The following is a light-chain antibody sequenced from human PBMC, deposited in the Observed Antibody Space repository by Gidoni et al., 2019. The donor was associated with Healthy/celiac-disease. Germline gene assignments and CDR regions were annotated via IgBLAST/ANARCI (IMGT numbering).Light chain of an antibody. CDR1: NIGSKN. Sequence: SYELTQPLSVSVALGQTARITCGGNNIGSKNVHWYQQKPGQAPVLVIYRDINRPSGIPERFSGSNSGNTATLTISRAQDGDEADYYCQVWDSSTVFGGGTKLTVL. CDR2: RDI. CDR3: QVWDSSTV. V-gene: IGLV3-9*01. J-gene: IGLJ2*01.